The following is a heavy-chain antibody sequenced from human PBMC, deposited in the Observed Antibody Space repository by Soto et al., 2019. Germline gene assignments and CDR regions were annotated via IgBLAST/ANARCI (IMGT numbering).Heavy chain of an antibody. CDR3: ARYRREAVAGYALDN. Sequence: SETLSLTCTVSGGSISSNYWTWIRQPPGKGLEWIGYVYNSGSTNYNPSLKSRVTISEDTSKSQFSLKVNSMTAADTAVYYCARYRREAVAGYALDNWGQGILVTVSS. D-gene: IGHD6-13*01. J-gene: IGHJ4*02. V-gene: IGHV4-59*01. CDR2: VYNSGST. CDR1: GGSISSNY.